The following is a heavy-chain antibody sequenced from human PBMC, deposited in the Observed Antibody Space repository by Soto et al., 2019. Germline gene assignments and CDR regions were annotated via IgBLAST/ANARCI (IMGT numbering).Heavy chain of an antibody. CDR2: ISAYNGNT. V-gene: IGHV1-18*04. D-gene: IGHD3-10*01. J-gene: IGHJ4*02. CDR1: GYTFTGYY. Sequence: ASVKVSCKASGYTFTGYYRHWVRQAPGQGLEWMGWISAYNGNTNYAQKLQGRVTMTTDTSTSTAYMELRSLRSDDTAVYYCARAIPYYYGSGSYSIDYWGQGTLVTVSS. CDR3: ARAIPYYYGSGSYSIDY.